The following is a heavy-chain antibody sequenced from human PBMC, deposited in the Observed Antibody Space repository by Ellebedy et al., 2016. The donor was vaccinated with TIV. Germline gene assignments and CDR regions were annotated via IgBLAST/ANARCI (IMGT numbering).Heavy chain of an antibody. D-gene: IGHD3-10*02. J-gene: IGHJ4*02. V-gene: IGHV3-43*01. CDR2: ISWDGGST. Sequence: PGGSLRLSCAASGFTFDDYTMHWVRQAPGKGLEWVPLISWDGGSTYYADSVKGRFTISRDNAKNSLYLQMNSLRDEDTAVYYCATVFGELPAGSIGFIDYWGQGTLVTVSS. CDR1: GFTFDDYT. CDR3: ATVFGELPAGSIGFIDY.